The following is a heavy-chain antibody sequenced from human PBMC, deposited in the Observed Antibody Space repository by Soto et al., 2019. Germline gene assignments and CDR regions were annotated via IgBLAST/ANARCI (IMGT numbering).Heavy chain of an antibody. CDR2: IIPIFGTA. CDR3: AKHYDNWDYYCGMDV. J-gene: IGHJ6*02. Sequence: QVQLVQSGAEVTKPGSSVKVSCKASGGTFSSYAISWVRQAPGQGLEWMGGIIPIFGTADYAQKFQGRVTITADESTSTAYMELSSLRSEDTAVYYCAKHYDNWDYYCGMDVWGQGTTVTVSS. V-gene: IGHV1-69*12. CDR1: GGTFSSYA. D-gene: IGHD3-22*01.